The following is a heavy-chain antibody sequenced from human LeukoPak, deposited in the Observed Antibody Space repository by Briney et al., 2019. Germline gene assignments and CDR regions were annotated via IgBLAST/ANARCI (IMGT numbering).Heavy chain of an antibody. CDR1: GFTFSSYG. CDR2: IHYDGSIK. Sequence: GRSLRLSCAASGFTFSSYGMHWVRQAPGKGLEWVAFIHYDGSIKYYADSVKGRFTISRDNSKNTLYLQMGSLRAEDMAVYYCARSRAGSTFDYWGQGTLVTVSS. D-gene: IGHD3-10*01. V-gene: IGHV3-30*19. CDR3: ARSRAGSTFDY. J-gene: IGHJ4*02.